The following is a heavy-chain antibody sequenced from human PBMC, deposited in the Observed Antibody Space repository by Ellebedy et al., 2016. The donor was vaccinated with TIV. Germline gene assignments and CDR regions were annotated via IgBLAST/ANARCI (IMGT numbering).Heavy chain of an antibody. CDR1: GFSFRSYW. V-gene: IGHV3-7*01. D-gene: IGHD4-17*01. J-gene: IGHJ3*02. CDR3: ATDGSYGDYLSPAHASVM. Sequence: GGSLRLSCAASGFSFRSYWMSWVRQAPGKGLEWVANINQDGGQKYYVDSVEGRFTISRDNAKNSLFLQMNGLRAEDTAVYYCATDGSYGDYLSPAHASVMWGQGTLVSVSS. CDR2: INQDGGQK.